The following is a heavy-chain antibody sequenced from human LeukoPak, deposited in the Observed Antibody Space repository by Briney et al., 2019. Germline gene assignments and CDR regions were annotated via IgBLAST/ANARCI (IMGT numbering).Heavy chain of an antibody. CDR1: GFTFSSYA. CDR2: ISYDGSNK. Sequence: GRSLRLSCAAYGFTFSSYAMHWVRQAPGKGLEWVAVISYDGSNKYYADSVKGRFTISRDNSKNTLYLQMNSLRAEDTAVYYCARARDYDFWSGYYVGFDYWGQGTLVTVSS. J-gene: IGHJ4*02. V-gene: IGHV3-30-3*01. D-gene: IGHD3-3*01. CDR3: ARARDYDFWSGYYVGFDY.